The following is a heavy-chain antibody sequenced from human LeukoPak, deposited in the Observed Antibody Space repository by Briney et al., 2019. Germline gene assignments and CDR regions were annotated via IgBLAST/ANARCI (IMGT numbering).Heavy chain of an antibody. Sequence: GGSLRLSCAATGFTFSSYDMHWVRQATGKGLEWVSAIGTAGDTYYPGSVKGRFTISRENAKNSLYLQMNSLRAEDTAVYYCARKDGDYAVGNNWFDPWGQGTLVTVSS. D-gene: IGHD4-17*01. J-gene: IGHJ5*02. CDR3: ARKDGDYAVGNNWFDP. V-gene: IGHV3-13*01. CDR1: GFTFSSYD. CDR2: IGTAGDT.